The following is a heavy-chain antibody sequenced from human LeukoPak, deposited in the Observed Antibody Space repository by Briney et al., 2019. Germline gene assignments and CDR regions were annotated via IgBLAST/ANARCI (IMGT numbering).Heavy chain of an antibody. D-gene: IGHD5-24*01. V-gene: IGHV1-24*01. CDR2: FDPEDGET. J-gene: IGHJ5*02. CDR1: GYTLTELS. CDR3: ARCEVLGSDWFDP. Sequence: ASVKVSCKVSGYTLTELSMHWVRQAPGKGLEWMGGFDPEDGETIYAQKFQGRVTMTTDTSTSTAYMELRSLRSDDTAVYYCARCEVLGSDWFDPWGQGTLVTVSS.